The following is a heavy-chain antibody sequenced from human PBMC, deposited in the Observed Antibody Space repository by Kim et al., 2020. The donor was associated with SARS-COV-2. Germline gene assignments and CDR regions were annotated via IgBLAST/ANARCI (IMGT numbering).Heavy chain of an antibody. CDR3: ANSWGYYNVLDY. D-gene: IGHD3-10*01. Sequence: YYDDSENVRSTISRDKSKNTLYLQMSRLRAEYTAAYYCANSWGYYNVLDYWGQGTLVTVSS. J-gene: IGHJ4*02. V-gene: IGHV3-30*02.